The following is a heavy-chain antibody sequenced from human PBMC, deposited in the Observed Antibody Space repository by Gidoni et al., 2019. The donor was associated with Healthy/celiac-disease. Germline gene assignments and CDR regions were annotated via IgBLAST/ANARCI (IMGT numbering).Heavy chain of an antibody. V-gene: IGHV3-53*01. D-gene: IGHD4-4*01. J-gene: IGHJ4*02. CDR3: ASIGEMATVSDDERFDY. Sequence: EVQLVESGGGLIQPGGSLRLSCGASGFTVSRYYMSWVRQAPGKGLEWVSVIYSGGSTYYADSVKGRFTISRDNSKNTLYLQMNSLRAEDTAVYYCASIGEMATVSDDERFDYWGQGTLVTVSS. CDR1: GFTVSRYY. CDR2: IYSGGST.